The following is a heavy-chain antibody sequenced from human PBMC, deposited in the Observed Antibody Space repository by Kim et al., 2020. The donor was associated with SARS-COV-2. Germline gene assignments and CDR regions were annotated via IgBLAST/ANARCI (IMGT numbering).Heavy chain of an antibody. CDR3: ARQPGIAAAGNWFDP. Sequence: PAFQGQVTIAADKSISTAYLQWSSLKASDTAMYYCARQPGIAAAGNWFDPWGQGTLVTVSS. V-gene: IGHV5-51*01. J-gene: IGHJ5*02. D-gene: IGHD6-13*01.